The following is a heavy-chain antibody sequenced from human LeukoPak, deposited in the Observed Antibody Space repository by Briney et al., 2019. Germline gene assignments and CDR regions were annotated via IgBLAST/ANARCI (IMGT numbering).Heavy chain of an antibody. Sequence: GGSLRLSCATSRFAFSSYTMHWVRQAPGKGLEWVAVISYDGSNEYYADSVKGRFTISRDNSKNTLYLQMNSLKAEDTAVYYCARESSGTCYFDYWDQGTLVTVSS. CDR2: ISYDGSNE. V-gene: IGHV3-30-3*01. D-gene: IGHD1-26*01. CDR3: ARESSGTCYFDY. J-gene: IGHJ4*02. CDR1: RFAFSSYT.